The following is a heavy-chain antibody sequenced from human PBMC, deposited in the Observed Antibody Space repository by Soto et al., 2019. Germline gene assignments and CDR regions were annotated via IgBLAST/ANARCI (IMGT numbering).Heavy chain of an antibody. V-gene: IGHV3-66*01. J-gene: IGHJ4*02. CDR1: GFTVSSNY. CDR3: ASSHCGGGSCYSMALAY. Sequence: EVQLVESGGGLVQPGGSLRLSCAASGFTVSSNYMSWVRQAPGKGLEWVSLIYSGGSTYYADSVKGRFTISRDNSKNTLYLQMSSLTAEDTDVYYCASSHCGGGSCYSMALAYWGQGTLVTVSS. CDR2: IYSGGST. D-gene: IGHD2-15*01.